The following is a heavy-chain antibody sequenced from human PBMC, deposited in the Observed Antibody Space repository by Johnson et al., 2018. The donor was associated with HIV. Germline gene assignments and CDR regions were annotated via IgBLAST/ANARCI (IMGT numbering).Heavy chain of an antibody. CDR1: GFAVSGYY. CDR3: ARGGGSYDAGDAFDT. CDR2: LFSGDTT. D-gene: IGHD1-26*01. J-gene: IGHJ3*02. V-gene: IGHV3-66*01. Sequence: VQLVESGGGLVRPGGSLRLSCVASGFAVSGYYMSWVRQAPGKGLEWVSVLFSGDTTYYADSVNGRFTISRDNSKNTLYLQMGSLRAEDMAVYYCARGGGSYDAGDAFDTWGQGTMVTVSS.